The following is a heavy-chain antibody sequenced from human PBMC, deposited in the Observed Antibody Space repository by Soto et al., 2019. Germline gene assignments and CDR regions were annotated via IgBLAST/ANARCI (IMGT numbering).Heavy chain of an antibody. CDR3: AREREDILTGYYRAGPNWFDP. CDR1: GYTFTSYA. Sequence: ASVKVSCKASGYTFTSYAMHWVRQAPGQRLEWMGWINAGNGNTKYSQKFQGRATITRDTSASTAYMELSSLRSEDTAVYYCAREREDILTGYYRAGPNWFDPWGQGTLVTVSS. V-gene: IGHV1-3*01. D-gene: IGHD3-9*01. J-gene: IGHJ5*02. CDR2: INAGNGNT.